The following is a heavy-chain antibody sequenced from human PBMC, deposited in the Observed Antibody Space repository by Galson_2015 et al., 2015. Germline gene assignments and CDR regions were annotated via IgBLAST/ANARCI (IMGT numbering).Heavy chain of an antibody. CDR2: IKQDGSEK. CDR3: ARESRGVGATRHYFDY. J-gene: IGHJ4*02. D-gene: IGHD1-26*01. Sequence: SLRLSCAASGFTFSSYWMSWVRQAPGKGLEWVANIKQDGSEKYYVDSVKGRFTISRDNAKNSLYLQMNSLRAEDTAVYYCARESRGVGATRHYFDYWGQGTLVTVSS. CDR1: GFTFSSYW. V-gene: IGHV3-7*03.